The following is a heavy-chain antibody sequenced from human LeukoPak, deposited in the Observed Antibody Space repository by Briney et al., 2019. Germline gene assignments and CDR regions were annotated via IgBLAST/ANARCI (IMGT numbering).Heavy chain of an antibody. V-gene: IGHV1-69*13. Sequence: SVKVSCKASGGTFSSYAISWVRQAPGQGLERMGGIIPIFGTANYAQKFQGRVTITADESTSTAYMELSSLRSEDTAVYYCATENYDFWSGYGTYYMDVWGKGTTVTVSS. D-gene: IGHD3-3*01. CDR2: IIPIFGTA. CDR1: GGTFSSYA. J-gene: IGHJ6*03. CDR3: ATENYDFWSGYGTYYMDV.